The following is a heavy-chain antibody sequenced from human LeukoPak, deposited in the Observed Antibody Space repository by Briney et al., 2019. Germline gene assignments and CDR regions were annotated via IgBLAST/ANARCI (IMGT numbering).Heavy chain of an antibody. CDR3: AKEDWSLRPFDY. CDR1: GFTFSRYV. V-gene: IGHV3-23*01. D-gene: IGHD3-9*01. J-gene: IGHJ4*02. Sequence: GGSLRLSCAASGFTFSRYVMTWVRQAPVKGLEWVSDISGSGGTTHYADSVKGRFTISRDNSKNTLFLQMNRLRAEDTAVYYCAKEDWSLRPFDYWGQGTLVTVSS. CDR2: ISGSGGTT.